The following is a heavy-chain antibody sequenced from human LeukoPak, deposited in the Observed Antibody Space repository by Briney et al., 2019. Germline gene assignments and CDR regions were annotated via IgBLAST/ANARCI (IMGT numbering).Heavy chain of an antibody. CDR1: GFTFSSYW. J-gene: IGHJ4*02. V-gene: IGHV3-7*01. CDR2: IKQDGSEK. Sequence: GGSLRLSCAAPGFTFSSYWMSWVRQAPGKGLEWVANIKQDGSEKYYVDSVKGRFTISRDNAKNSLYLQMNNLRAEDTAVYYCARGVPTGIDYFDYWGQGTLVTVSS. CDR3: ARGVPTGIDYFDY. D-gene: IGHD1-1*01.